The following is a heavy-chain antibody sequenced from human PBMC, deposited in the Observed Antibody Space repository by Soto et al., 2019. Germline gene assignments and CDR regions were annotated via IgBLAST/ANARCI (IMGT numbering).Heavy chain of an antibody. D-gene: IGHD2-15*01. CDR1: GGTISTNV. CDR2: IMPIFAAP. Sequence: QVQLMQSGAGVKKPWSSVKVSCKASGGTISTNVISWVRQAPGQGLEWMGEIMPIFAAPNNAQKFQRRLTITAYTSTTTVCMELSSLTSQGTAVYFCATGARYCSGGSGNPADWGQGTLVTASP. CDR3: ATGARYCSGGSGNPAD. V-gene: IGHV1-69*06. J-gene: IGHJ4*02.